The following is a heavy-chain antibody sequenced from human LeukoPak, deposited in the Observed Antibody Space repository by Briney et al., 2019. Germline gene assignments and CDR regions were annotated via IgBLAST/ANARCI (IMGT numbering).Heavy chain of an antibody. V-gene: IGHV4-39*01. CDR3: ARTENYIPEYWFDP. Sequence: SETLSLTCTVSGGSINSTNYYWGWIRQPPGKGLEWIGSICYSGSTFYNPSLKSRVTLSVDTSKNQFSLKLSSVTAADTAVYCCARTENYIPEYWFDPWGQGTLVTVSS. CDR2: ICYSGST. J-gene: IGHJ5*02. CDR1: GGSINSTNYY. D-gene: IGHD5-24*01.